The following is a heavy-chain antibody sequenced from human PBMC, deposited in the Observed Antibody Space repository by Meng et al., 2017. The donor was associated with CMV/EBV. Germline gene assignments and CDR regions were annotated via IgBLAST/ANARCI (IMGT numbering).Heavy chain of an antibody. Sequence: GGPLRPSCAASGFTVSSNYMSWVRQAPGKGLEWVSVIYSGGSTYYADSVKGRFTISRDNSKNTLYLQMNSLRAEDTAVYYCARVATVRFLEVSGMDVWGQGTTVTVSS. V-gene: IGHV3-53*01. CDR2: IYSGGST. J-gene: IGHJ6*02. CDR3: ARVATVRFLEVSGMDV. CDR1: GFTVSSNY. D-gene: IGHD3-3*01.